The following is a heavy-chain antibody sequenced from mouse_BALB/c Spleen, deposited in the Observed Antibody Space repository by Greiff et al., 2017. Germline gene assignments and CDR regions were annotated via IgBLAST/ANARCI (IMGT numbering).Heavy chain of an antibody. CDR3: ARKRGYDYDGFLDY. CDR2: INPSNGRT. D-gene: IGHD2-4*01. Sequence: VQLQQPGAELVKPGASVKLSCKASGYTFTSYWMHWVKQRPGQGLEWIGEINPSNGRTNYNEKFKSKATLTVDKSSSTAYMQLSSLTSEDSAVYYCARKRGYDYDGFLDYWGQGTTLTVSS. CDR1: GYTFTSYW. V-gene: IGHV1S81*02. J-gene: IGHJ2*01.